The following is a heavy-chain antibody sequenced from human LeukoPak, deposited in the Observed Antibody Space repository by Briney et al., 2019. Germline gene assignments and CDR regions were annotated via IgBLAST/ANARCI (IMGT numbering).Heavy chain of an antibody. CDR1: GGSISSGGYY. J-gene: IGHJ3*02. CDR3: VREWATAMVYVLVRTPGAFDI. V-gene: IGHV4-30-2*01. Sequence: SETLSLTCTVSGGSISSGGYYWGWIRQPPGKGLEWIGEIYHSGSTNYNPSLKSRVTISVDKSKNQFSLKLSSVTAADTAVYYCVREWATAMVYVLVRTPGAFDIWGQGTMVTVSS. D-gene: IGHD5-18*01. CDR2: IYHSGST.